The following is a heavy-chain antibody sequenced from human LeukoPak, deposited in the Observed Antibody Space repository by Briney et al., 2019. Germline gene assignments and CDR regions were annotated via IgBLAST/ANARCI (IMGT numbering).Heavy chain of an antibody. D-gene: IGHD6-19*01. V-gene: IGHV3-64*01. Sequence: GGSLRLPCAASGFTFSSYAMHWVRQAPGKGLEYVSAISSNGGSTYYANSVKGRFTISRDNSKNTLYLQMGSLRAEDMAVYYCARHLAVAGHDAFDIWGQGTMVTVSS. CDR1: GFTFSSYA. CDR3: ARHLAVAGHDAFDI. CDR2: ISSNGGST. J-gene: IGHJ3*02.